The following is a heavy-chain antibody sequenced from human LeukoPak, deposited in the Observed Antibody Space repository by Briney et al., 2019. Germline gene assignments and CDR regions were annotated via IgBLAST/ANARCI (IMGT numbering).Heavy chain of an antibody. CDR3: ARDVSGNYYDSSGYD. J-gene: IGHJ4*02. CDR1: GYTFTSYA. V-gene: IGHV7-4-1*02. CDR2: INTNTGNP. Sequence: GASVKVSCKASGYTFTSYAMNWVRQAPGQGLEWMGWINTNTGNPTYAQGFTGRFVFSLDTPVSTAYLQISSLKAEDTAVYYCARDVSGNYYDSSGYDWGQGTLVTVSS. D-gene: IGHD3-22*01.